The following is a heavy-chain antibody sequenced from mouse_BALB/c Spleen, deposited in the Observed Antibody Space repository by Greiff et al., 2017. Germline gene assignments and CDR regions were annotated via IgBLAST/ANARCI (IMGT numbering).Heavy chain of an antibody. V-gene: IGHV5-4*02. CDR3: AGGKGSYAMDY. J-gene: IGHJ4*01. Sequence: EVQLVESGGGLVKPGGSLKLSCAASGFTFSDYYMYWVRQTPEKRLEWVATISDGGSYTYYPDSVKGRFTISRDNAKNNLYLQMTSLRSEDTAMYYCAGGKGSYAMDYWGQGTSVTVSS. CDR1: GFTFSDYY. CDR2: ISDGGSYT.